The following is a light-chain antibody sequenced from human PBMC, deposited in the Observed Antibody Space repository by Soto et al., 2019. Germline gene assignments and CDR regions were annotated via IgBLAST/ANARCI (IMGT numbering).Light chain of an antibody. V-gene: IGKV3-20*01. CDR3: QQYGTSPIT. J-gene: IGKJ5*01. CDR2: GAS. Sequence: ENVLTQSPGTLSLSPGERATLSCRASQTVSSYLTWYQQRPGQAPRLLISGASRRATGIPDRFSGSGSGTDFTLTSSRLEPEDFALYSCQQYGTSPITFGRGTRLEIK. CDR1: QTVSSY.